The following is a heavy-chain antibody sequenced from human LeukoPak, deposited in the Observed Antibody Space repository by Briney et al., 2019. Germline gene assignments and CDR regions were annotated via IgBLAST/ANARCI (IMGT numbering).Heavy chain of an antibody. CDR2: IYTSGST. D-gene: IGHD6-19*01. CDR1: GGSISSYY. V-gene: IGHV4-4*07. Sequence: SETLSLTCTVSGGSISSYYWSWIRQPAGKGLEWIGRIYTSGSTNYNPSLKSRVTMSVDTSKNQFSLKLSSVTAADTAVYYCARDGSGGWYRYFDYWGQGTLVTVSS. J-gene: IGHJ4*02. CDR3: ARDGSGGWYRYFDY.